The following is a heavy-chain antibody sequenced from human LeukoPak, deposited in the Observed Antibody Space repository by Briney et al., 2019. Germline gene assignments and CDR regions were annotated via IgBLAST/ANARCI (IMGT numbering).Heavy chain of an antibody. CDR3: ARSTVPYYDFWSGYPRSFDY. V-gene: IGHV1-8*01. D-gene: IGHD3-3*01. J-gene: IGHJ4*02. Sequence: ASVKVSCKASGYTFTSYDINWVRQATGQGLEWMGWMNPNSGNTGYAQKFQGRVTMTRNTSISTAYMELSSLRSEDTAVYYCARSTVPYYDFWSGYPRSFDYWGQGTLVTVS. CDR1: GYTFTSYD. CDR2: MNPNSGNT.